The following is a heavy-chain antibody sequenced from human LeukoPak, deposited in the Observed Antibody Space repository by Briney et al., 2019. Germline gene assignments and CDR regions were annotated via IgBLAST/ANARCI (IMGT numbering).Heavy chain of an antibody. Sequence: GGSLRLSCAAYGFTFSGSPILWVRQASGKGLEWVGRIRGKADNYATAYAASVQGRCTISRDDSQNTAYLQLNSLKTEDTAVYYCTQNNYWGQGALVTVSS. CDR2: IRGKADNYAT. J-gene: IGHJ4*02. CDR1: GFTFSGSP. CDR3: TQNNY. V-gene: IGHV3-73*01.